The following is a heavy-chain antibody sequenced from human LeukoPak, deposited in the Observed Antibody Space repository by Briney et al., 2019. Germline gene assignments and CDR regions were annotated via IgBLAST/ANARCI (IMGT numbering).Heavy chain of an antibody. V-gene: IGHV4-31*03. CDR2: IYYSGST. CDR1: GGPIGSGGYS. Sequence: PSETLSLTCTVSGGPIGSGGYSWSWIRQHPGKGLEWIGYIYYSGSTYYNPSLKSRVTISVDTSKNQFSLKLSSVTAADTAVYYCARVPLYSSSWYYFDYWGQGTLVTVSS. D-gene: IGHD6-13*01. CDR3: ARVPLYSSSWYYFDY. J-gene: IGHJ4*02.